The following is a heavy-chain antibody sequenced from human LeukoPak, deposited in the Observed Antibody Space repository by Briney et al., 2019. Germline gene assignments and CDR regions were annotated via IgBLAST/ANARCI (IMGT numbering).Heavy chain of an antibody. CDR3: ARGKTYSGYDWYNWFDP. J-gene: IGHJ5*02. Sequence: ASVKVSCKASGYTFTSYGISWVRQAPGQGLEWMGWISAYNGNTNYAQKLQGRVTMTTDTSTSTAYMELRSLRSDDTAVYYCARGKTYSGYDWYNWFDPWGQGTLVTVSS. CDR2: ISAYNGNT. V-gene: IGHV1-18*01. CDR1: GYTFTSYG. D-gene: IGHD5-12*01.